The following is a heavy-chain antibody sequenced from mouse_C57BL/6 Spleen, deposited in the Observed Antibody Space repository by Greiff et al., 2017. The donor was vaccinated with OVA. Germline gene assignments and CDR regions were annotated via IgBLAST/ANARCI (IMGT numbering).Heavy chain of an antibody. CDR1: GFNIKDYY. D-gene: IGHD2-1*01. CDR3: TTGVYYGNLYYAMDY. CDR2: IDPEDGDT. Sequence: EVQVVESGAELVRPGASVKLSCTASGFNIKDYYMHWVKQRPEQGLEWIGRIDPEDGDTEYAPKFQGKATMTADTSSNTAYLQLSSLTSEDTAVYYCTTGVYYGNLYYAMDYWGQGTSVTVSA. J-gene: IGHJ4*01. V-gene: IGHV14-1*01.